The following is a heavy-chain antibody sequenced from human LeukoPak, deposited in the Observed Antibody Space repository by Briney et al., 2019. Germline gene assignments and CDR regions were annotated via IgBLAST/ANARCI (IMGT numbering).Heavy chain of an antibody. CDR1: GFTFSSYS. CDR2: ISSSSYI. Sequence: TGGSLRLSCAASGFTFSSYSMNWVRQAPGKGLEWVSSISSSSYIYYADSVKGRFTISRDNAKNSLYLQMNSLRAEDTAVYYCARDSSGAAVQVLLYGMDVWGQGTTVTVSS. CDR3: ARDSSGAAVQVLLYGMDV. J-gene: IGHJ6*02. V-gene: IGHV3-21*01. D-gene: IGHD2/OR15-2a*01.